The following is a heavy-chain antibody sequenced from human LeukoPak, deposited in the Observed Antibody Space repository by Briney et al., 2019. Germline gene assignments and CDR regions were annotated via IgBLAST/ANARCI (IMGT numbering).Heavy chain of an antibody. D-gene: IGHD1-1*01. J-gene: IGHJ6*03. Sequence: GGSLRLSCAASGFTFSSYAMSWVRQAPGKGLEWVSAISGSGGSTYYADSVKGRFTISRDNSKNTMYLQMNSLRAENTAVYYCAKDLPYNGNYGVCYYYCYMDVWGKGTTVTVSS. CDR3: AKDLPYNGNYGVCYYYCYMDV. V-gene: IGHV3-23*01. CDR1: GFTFSSYA. CDR2: ISGSGGST.